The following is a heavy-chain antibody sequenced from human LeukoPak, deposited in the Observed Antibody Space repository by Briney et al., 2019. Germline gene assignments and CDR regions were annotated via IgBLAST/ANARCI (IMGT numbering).Heavy chain of an antibody. CDR2: IYHSGST. Sequence: SETLSLTCAVSGVSISSGGYSWSWIRQPPGKGLEWIGYIYHSGSTYYNPSLKSRVTISVDRSKNQFSLKLSSVTAADTAVYYCARVKVDGMDVWGQGTTVTASS. J-gene: IGHJ6*02. D-gene: IGHD2-15*01. V-gene: IGHV4-30-2*01. CDR3: ARVKVDGMDV. CDR1: GVSISSGGYS.